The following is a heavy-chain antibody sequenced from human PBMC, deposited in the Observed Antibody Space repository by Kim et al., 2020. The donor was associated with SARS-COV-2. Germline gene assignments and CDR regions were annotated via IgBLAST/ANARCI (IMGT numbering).Heavy chain of an antibody. V-gene: IGHV4-34*01. J-gene: IGHJ4*02. CDR2: INHSGST. D-gene: IGHD6-13*01. CDR3: ARRPVRGAAAGRAFDY. Sequence: SETLSLTCAVYGGSFSGYYWSWIRQPPGKGLEWIGEINHSGSTNYNPSLKSRVTISVDTSKNQFSLKLSSVTAADTAVYYCARRPVRGAAAGRAFDYWGQGTLVTVSS. CDR1: GGSFSGYY.